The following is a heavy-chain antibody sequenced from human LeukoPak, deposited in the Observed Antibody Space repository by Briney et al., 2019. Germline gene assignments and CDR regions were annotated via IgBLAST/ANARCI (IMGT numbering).Heavy chain of an antibody. D-gene: IGHD1-20*01. Sequence: PSETLSLTCTVSGGSISSYYWSWIRQPPGKGLEWIGYIYYSGSTNYNPSLKSRVTISVDTSKNQFSLKLSSVTAADTAVYYCARDSGITGKRGHDAFDIWGQGTMVTVSA. CDR1: GGSISSYY. J-gene: IGHJ3*02. V-gene: IGHV4-59*01. CDR3: ARDSGITGKRGHDAFDI. CDR2: IYYSGST.